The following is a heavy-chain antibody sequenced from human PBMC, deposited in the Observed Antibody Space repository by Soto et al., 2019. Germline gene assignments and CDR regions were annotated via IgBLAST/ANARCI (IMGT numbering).Heavy chain of an antibody. D-gene: IGHD1-26*01. V-gene: IGHV3-7*01. CDR1: GFTFCSSY. CDR3: AKWGEAGSDY. CDR2: VNEDGSEK. J-gene: IGHJ4*01. Sequence: PGGTLSLSCAASGFTFCSSYVSWVCQAEGKGLEWVANVNEDGSEKYYVDSVKGRFTVSRDNAKNSLYLQMNSLRAEDTAVYYCAKWGEAGSDYWGHGTLVTAPQ.